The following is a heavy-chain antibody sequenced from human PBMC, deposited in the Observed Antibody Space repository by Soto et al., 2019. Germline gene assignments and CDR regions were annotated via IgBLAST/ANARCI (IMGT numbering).Heavy chain of an antibody. CDR1: GGSISSYY. CDR3: ARDRRQQLVRPYYYYMDV. CDR2: IYYSGST. J-gene: IGHJ6*03. D-gene: IGHD6-13*01. V-gene: IGHV4-59*01. Sequence: PSETLSLTCTVSGGSISSYYWSWIRQPPGKGLEWIGYIYYSGSTNYNPSLKSRVTISVDTSKNQFSLKLSSVTAADTAVYYCARDRRQQLVRPYYYYMDVWGKGTTVTVSS.